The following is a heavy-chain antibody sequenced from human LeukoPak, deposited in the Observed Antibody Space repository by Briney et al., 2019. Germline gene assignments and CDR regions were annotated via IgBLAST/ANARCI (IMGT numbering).Heavy chain of an antibody. J-gene: IGHJ6*03. CDR3: AKVDSVVVPAAKGYYYYMDV. Sequence: GGSLRLSCAASGFTFSNCGMHWVRQAPGRGLEWVAVIWYDGSYKYYAGSVKGRFTISRDNSKNTLYLQMNSLRAEDTAVYYCAKVDSVVVPAAKGYYYYMDVWGKGTTVTVSS. CDR1: GFTFSNCG. CDR2: IWYDGSYK. D-gene: IGHD2-2*03. V-gene: IGHV3-30*02.